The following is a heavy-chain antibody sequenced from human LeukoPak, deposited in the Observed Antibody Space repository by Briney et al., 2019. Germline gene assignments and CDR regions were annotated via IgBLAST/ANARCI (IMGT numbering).Heavy chain of an antibody. CDR1: GFTFSAYG. J-gene: IGHJ4*02. CDR2: ISYDGSNK. V-gene: IGHV3-30*18. Sequence: PGGSLRLSCAASGFTFSAYGMHWVRQAPGKGLEWVAVISYDGSNKYYADSVKGRFTTSRDNSKNTLYLQMNSLRAEDTAVYYCANGGYSYGFPFDYWGQGTLVTVSS. D-gene: IGHD5-18*01. CDR3: ANGGYSYGFPFDY.